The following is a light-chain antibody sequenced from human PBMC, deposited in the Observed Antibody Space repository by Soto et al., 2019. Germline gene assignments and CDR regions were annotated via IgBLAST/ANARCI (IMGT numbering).Light chain of an antibody. CDR1: QSLLDRDDGNMY. CDR2: LGS. Sequence: MYQTPLSLPVSPREPASISCRSSQSLLDRDDGNMYLDWYVQKPGQSPHLLIYLGSNRASGVPDRFSGSGPGTDFTLKISGLAAQAAGVSYRIQAAPPSGGGTKVDI. V-gene: IGKV2-28*01. CDR3: IQAAPP. J-gene: IGKJ4*01.